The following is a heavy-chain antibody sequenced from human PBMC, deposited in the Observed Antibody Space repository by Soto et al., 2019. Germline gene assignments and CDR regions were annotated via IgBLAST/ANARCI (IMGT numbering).Heavy chain of an antibody. CDR3: ARSVVVTAKRPSWVDV. CDR2: IIPIFGTA. D-gene: IGHD2-21*02. Sequence: GASVKVSCKASGGTFSSYAISWVRQAPGQGPEWMGGIIPIFGTANYAQKFQGRVTITADESTSTAYMELSSLRSEDTAVYYCARSVVVTAKRPSWVDVWGQGTTVTVSS. J-gene: IGHJ6*02. CDR1: GGTFSSYA. V-gene: IGHV1-69*13.